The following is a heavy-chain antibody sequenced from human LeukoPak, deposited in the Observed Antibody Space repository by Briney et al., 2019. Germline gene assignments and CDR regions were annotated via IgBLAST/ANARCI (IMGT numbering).Heavy chain of an antibody. CDR1: GLTFSSYW. J-gene: IGHJ4*02. CDR3: ARDLSSSWYSWPSDY. D-gene: IGHD6-13*01. V-gene: IGHV3-74*01. CDR2: INSDGSST. Sequence: GGSLRLSCAASGLTFSSYWMHWVRQAPGKGLVWVSRINSDGSSTSHADSVKGRFTISRDNAKNTLYLQMNSLRAEDTAVYYCARDLSSSWYSWPSDYWGQGTLVTVSS.